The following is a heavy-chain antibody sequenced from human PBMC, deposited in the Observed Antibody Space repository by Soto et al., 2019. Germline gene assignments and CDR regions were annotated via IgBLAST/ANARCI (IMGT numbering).Heavy chain of an antibody. CDR3: ARQVGVRGYFDY. CDR2: IFPRDSTT. V-gene: IGHV5-51*01. D-gene: IGHD1-26*01. Sequence: GESLKISCKGSGYIFTNFWIGWVRQVPGRGLEWTGVIFPRDSTTRYSPSFQGQVTISADKSISTAYLQWSSLKASDTVMYYCARQVGVRGYFDYWGQGTLVTVSS. J-gene: IGHJ4*02. CDR1: GYIFTNFW.